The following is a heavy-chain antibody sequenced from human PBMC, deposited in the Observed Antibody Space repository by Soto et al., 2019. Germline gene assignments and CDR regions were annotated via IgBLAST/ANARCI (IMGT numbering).Heavy chain of an antibody. J-gene: IGHJ6*02. CDR3: SGRSYYYGMDV. CDR2: ISYDGSNK. V-gene: IGHV3-30-3*01. Sequence: GGSLRLSCAASGFTFSSYAMHWVRQAPGKGLEWVAVISYDGSNKYYADSVKGRFTISRDNSKNTLYLQMNSLRAEDTAVYYGSGRSYYYGMDVWGQGTTVTVSS. CDR1: GFTFSSYA. D-gene: IGHD1-26*01.